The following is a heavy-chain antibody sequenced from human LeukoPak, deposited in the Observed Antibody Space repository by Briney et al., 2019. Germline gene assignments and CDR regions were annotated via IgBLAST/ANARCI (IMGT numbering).Heavy chain of an antibody. Sequence: PGGSLRLSCAASGFTFSSYWMSWVRQAPGKGLEWVGRIKSKTDGGTTDYAAPVKGRFTISRDDSKNTLYLQMNSLKTEDTAVYYCTGNGSGSYYGVGAFDIWGQGTMVTVSS. CDR1: GFTFSSYW. CDR2: IKSKTDGGTT. V-gene: IGHV3-15*01. CDR3: TGNGSGSYYGVGAFDI. J-gene: IGHJ3*02. D-gene: IGHD3-10*01.